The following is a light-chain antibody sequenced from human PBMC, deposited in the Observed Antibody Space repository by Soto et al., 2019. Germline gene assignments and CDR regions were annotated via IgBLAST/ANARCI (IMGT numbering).Light chain of an antibody. Sequence: LTQSPGTRSLSARERATLSCRASQSVSSSYLAWYQQKPGQAPRLLIYGASSRATGIPDRFSGSGSGTDFTLTISRLEPEDFAVYYCQQYGSSPRTFGQGTKVDIK. V-gene: IGKV3-20*01. CDR3: QQYGSSPRT. CDR2: GAS. J-gene: IGKJ1*01. CDR1: QSVSSSY.